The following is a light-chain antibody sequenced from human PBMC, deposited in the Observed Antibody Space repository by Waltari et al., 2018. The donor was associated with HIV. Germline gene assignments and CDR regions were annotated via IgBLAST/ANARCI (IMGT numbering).Light chain of an antibody. CDR2: ANT. Sequence: QPMLTQPPSVSGAPGQTVTISCIVDISNILRFDVNWYQQLPGAAPKLLIYANTNRPSGVPDRFSASKSGTSASLAISGLQAEDEADYYCQSYDTILSGPVVVFGGGTKLTVL. CDR3: QSYDTILSGPVVV. V-gene: IGLV1-40*01. CDR1: ISNILRFD. J-gene: IGLJ2*01.